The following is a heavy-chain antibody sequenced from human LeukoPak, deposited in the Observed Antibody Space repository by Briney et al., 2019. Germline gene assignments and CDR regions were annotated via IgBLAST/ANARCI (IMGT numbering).Heavy chain of an antibody. CDR2: ISYDGSNK. D-gene: IGHD5-12*01. Sequence: PGGSLRLSCAASGFTFSSYGMHWVRQAPGKGLEWVAVISYDGSNKYYADSVKGRFTISRDNSKNTLYLQMNSLRAEDTAVYYCAKDSVVATIDGSDYWGQGTLVTVSS. J-gene: IGHJ4*02. V-gene: IGHV3-30*18. CDR1: GFTFSSYG. CDR3: AKDSVVATIDGSDY.